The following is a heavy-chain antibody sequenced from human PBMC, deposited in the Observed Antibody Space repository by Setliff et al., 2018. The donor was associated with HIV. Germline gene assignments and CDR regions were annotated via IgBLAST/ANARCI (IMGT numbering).Heavy chain of an antibody. V-gene: IGHV4-59*08. D-gene: IGHD3-22*01. CDR1: GGSITNYY. CDR3: ARHARSITMTTDWYFDL. Sequence: PSETLSLTCTVSGGSITNYYWSWIRQPPGKGLEWIGFIYYSGSTNYNPSLKSRATISVDTSKHQFSLKLSSVTAADTAVYYCARHARSITMTTDWYFDLWGRGTLVTVSS. CDR2: IYYSGST. J-gene: IGHJ2*01.